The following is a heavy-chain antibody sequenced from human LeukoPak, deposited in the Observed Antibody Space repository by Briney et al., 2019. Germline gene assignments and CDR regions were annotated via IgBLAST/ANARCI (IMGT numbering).Heavy chain of an antibody. Sequence: GGALRLSCAASGFTFSSYGMHWVRQAPGKGLEWVAFIRYDGSNKYYADSVKGRFTISRDNSKNTLYLQINTLRAEDTAVYYCAKDHPVPAAQGGYFDYWGQGTLVTVSS. V-gene: IGHV3-30*02. CDR1: GFTFSSYG. J-gene: IGHJ4*02. CDR2: IRYDGSNK. D-gene: IGHD2-2*01. CDR3: AKDHPVPAAQGGYFDY.